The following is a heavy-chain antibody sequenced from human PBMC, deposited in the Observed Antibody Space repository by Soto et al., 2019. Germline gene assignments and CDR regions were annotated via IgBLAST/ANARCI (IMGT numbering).Heavy chain of an antibody. Sequence: PGGSLRLSCAASGFTFSRFELHWVRQAPGKGLEWISYISSSGSTAYYASSVVGRFTISRDNANNSVYLQMDSLRAEDTALYYCTRAAWFPYLSFYWGQGALVTVSS. CDR2: ISSSGSTA. J-gene: IGHJ4*02. D-gene: IGHD3-10*01. CDR1: GFTFSRFE. V-gene: IGHV3-48*03. CDR3: TRAAWFPYLSFY.